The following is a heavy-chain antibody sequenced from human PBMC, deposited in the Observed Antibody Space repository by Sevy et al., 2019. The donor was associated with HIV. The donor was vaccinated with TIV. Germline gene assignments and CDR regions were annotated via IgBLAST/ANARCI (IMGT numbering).Heavy chain of an antibody. Sequence: AGGSLRLSCAASRFTFKTYWMSWVRQAPGKGLEWVGNIKEDGSAKYYADSVRGRFTISRDNAKNSLYLQMSSLRVEDTAVYYCARDSPGYGGYSYWGQGTLVTVSS. V-gene: IGHV3-7*01. CDR2: IKEDGSAK. J-gene: IGHJ4*01. D-gene: IGHD1-26*01. CDR1: RFTFKTYW. CDR3: ARDSPGYGGYSY.